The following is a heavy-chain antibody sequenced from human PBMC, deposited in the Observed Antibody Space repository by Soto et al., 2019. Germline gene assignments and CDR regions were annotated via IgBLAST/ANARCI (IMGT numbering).Heavy chain of an antibody. J-gene: IGHJ5*02. CDR2: ISTSGTT. V-gene: IGHV4-4*07. Sequence: SETLSLTCTVSGASISSYFWTWIRQPAGKGLDWIGRISTSGTTNYNPSLKSRVTMSVDTSKNHFSLNLSSVTAADTAVYYCAREAGPDRWFDPWGQGTLVTV. CDR3: AREAGPDRWFDP. D-gene: IGHD6-19*01. CDR1: GASISSYF.